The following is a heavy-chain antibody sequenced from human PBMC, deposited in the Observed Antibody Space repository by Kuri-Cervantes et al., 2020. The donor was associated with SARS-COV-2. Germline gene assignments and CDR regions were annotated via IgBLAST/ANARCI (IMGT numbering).Heavy chain of an antibody. J-gene: IGHJ6*03. CDR3: TRDRRRYSDDTSHFYMDV. CDR2: ISDWSLNI. CDR1: GFTFRSSH. Sequence: GGSLRLSCAASGFTFRSSHMNWVRQAPGKGLEWISSISDWSLNIYYADSVKGRFNISRDNAKNSSFLQMNSLRVEDTAVYYCTRDRRRYSDDTSHFYMDVWGTGTTVTVSS. D-gene: IGHD5-12*01. V-gene: IGHV3-48*01.